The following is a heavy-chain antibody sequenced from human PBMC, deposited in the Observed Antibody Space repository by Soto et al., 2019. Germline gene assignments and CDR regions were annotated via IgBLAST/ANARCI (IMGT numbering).Heavy chain of an antibody. D-gene: IGHD4-17*01. CDR1: GGSISSYY. CDR2: IYYSGST. CDR3: ARKLGGEFDP. J-gene: IGHJ5*02. Sequence: SEILSLTCTVSGGSISSYYWSWIRQPPGKGLEWIGYIYYSGSTNYNPSLKSRVTISVDTSKNQFSLKLSSVTAADTAVYYCARKLGGEFDPWGQGTLVTVSS. V-gene: IGHV4-59*01.